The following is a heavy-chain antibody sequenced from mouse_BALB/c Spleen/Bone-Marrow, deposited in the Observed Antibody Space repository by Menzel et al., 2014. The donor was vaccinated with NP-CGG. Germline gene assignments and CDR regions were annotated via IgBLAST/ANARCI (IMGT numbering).Heavy chain of an antibody. CDR3: ARPITTGIQAWFAY. CDR2: INPSSGYT. V-gene: IGHV1-7*01. Sequence: QVQLQQSGAELAKPGASVKMSCKASGYTLTSYWTHWVKQRPGQGLEWIGNINPSSGYTEYNQKFKDKATLTADKSSSTAYMQLSSLTSEDSAVYYCARPITTGIQAWFAYWGQGILVTVSA. CDR1: GYTLTSYW. D-gene: IGHD2-4*01. J-gene: IGHJ3*01.